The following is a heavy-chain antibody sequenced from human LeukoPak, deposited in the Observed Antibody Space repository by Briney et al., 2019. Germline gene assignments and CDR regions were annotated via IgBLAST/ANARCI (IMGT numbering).Heavy chain of an antibody. V-gene: IGHV4-4*07. Sequence: SETLSLTCTVSGGSISSCYWSWIRQPAGKGLEWIGRIYTSGSTNYNPSLKSRVTMSVDTSKNQFSLKLSSVTAADTAVYYCARTYSSGWPPSHFDYWGQGTLVTVSS. J-gene: IGHJ4*02. CDR1: GGSISSCY. D-gene: IGHD6-19*01. CDR3: ARTYSSGWPPSHFDY. CDR2: IYTSGST.